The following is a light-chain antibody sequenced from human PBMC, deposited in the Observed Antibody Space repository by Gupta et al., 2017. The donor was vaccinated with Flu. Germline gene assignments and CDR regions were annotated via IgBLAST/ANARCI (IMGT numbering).Light chain of an antibody. CDR1: QSISSY. Sequence: GDRVTITCRASQSISSYLNWYQQKPGKAPKLLIYAASSLQSGVPSRFSGSGSGTDFTLTISSLQPEDFATYYCQQSYSTPRTFGQGTRLEIK. J-gene: IGKJ5*01. V-gene: IGKV1-39*01. CDR3: QQSYSTPRT. CDR2: AAS.